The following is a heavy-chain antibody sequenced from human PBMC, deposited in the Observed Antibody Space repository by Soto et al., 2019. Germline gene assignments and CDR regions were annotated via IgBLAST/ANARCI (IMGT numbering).Heavy chain of an antibody. D-gene: IGHD2-15*01. CDR3: AKSSFVVVVAAINFYY. CDR2: ISGSGGST. V-gene: IGHV3-23*01. Sequence: GGSLRLSCAASGFTFSSYAMSWVRQAPGKGLEWVSAISGSGGSTYYADSVKGRFTISRDNSKNTLYLQMNSLRAEDTAVYYCAKSSFVVVVAAINFYYWGQGTLVTVSS. CDR1: GFTFSSYA. J-gene: IGHJ4*02.